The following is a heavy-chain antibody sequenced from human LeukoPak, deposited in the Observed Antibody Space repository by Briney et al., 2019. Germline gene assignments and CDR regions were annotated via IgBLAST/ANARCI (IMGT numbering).Heavy chain of an antibody. J-gene: IGHJ4*02. V-gene: IGHV5-51*01. D-gene: IGHD4-23*01. CDR1: GYSFTTNW. Sequence: GESLKISCKGSGYSFTTNWIAWVRQMPGKGLEWMGIIYPGDSDTRYSPSFRGQVTISADKSISTAYLQWSSLQASDTAVYYCARLPTVVTPIDYWGQGTLVTVSS. CDR3: ARLPTVVTPIDY. CDR2: IYPGDSDT.